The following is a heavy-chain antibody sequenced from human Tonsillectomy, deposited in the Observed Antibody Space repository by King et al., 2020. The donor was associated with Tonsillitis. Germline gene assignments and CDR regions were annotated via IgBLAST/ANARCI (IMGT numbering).Heavy chain of an antibody. CDR2: IRQDGTKT. V-gene: IGHV3-7*03. CDR1: GFTFNNYW. CDR3: VRXDSKDKRSFGXY. Sequence: QLVESGGGLVQPGGSLRLSCAASGFTFNNYWMSWVRQTPEKGLEWVATIRQDGTKTYYVDSVKGRFTISRDNARNSLYLQMKSLRGEDTAVYHCVRXDSKDKRSFGXYWGQXTLVTV. J-gene: IGHJ4*02. D-gene: IGHD3-10*01.